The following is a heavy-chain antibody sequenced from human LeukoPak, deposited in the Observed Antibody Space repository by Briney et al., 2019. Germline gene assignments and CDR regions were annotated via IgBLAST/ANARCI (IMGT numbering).Heavy chain of an antibody. J-gene: IGHJ4*02. Sequence: SETLSLTCTVSGGSISSSSYYWGWIRQPPGKGLEWIGSIYYSGSTYYNPSLKSQVAISVDTSKNQFSLKLSSVTAADTAVYYCARDKDSSGYYLGYWGQGTLVTVSS. CDR1: GGSISSSSYY. CDR2: IYYSGST. CDR3: ARDKDSSGYYLGY. D-gene: IGHD3-22*01. V-gene: IGHV4-39*07.